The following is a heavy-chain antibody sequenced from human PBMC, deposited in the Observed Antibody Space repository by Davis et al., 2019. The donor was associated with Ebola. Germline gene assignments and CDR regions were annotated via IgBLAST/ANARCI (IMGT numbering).Heavy chain of an antibody. V-gene: IGHV1-2*06. D-gene: IGHD6-13*01. CDR2: MNPHSGGT. J-gene: IGHJ4*02. CDR1: GYTFTGYH. Sequence: ASVKVSCKASGYTFTGYHMHWVRQAPGQGLEWMGRMNPHSGGTNYAQKFQGRVTMTRDTSISTAYMELSRLRSDDTAVYYCAREERSSWSFDYWGQGTLVTVSS. CDR3: AREERSSWSFDY.